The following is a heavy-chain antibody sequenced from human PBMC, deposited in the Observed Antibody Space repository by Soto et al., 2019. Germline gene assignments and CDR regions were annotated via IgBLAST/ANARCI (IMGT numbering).Heavy chain of an antibody. CDR2: ISGSGGST. J-gene: IGHJ4*02. Sequence: GGSLRLSCAASGFTFSSYAMSWVRQAPGKGLEWVSAISGSGGSTYYADSVKGRFTISRDNSKNTLYLQMNSLRAEDTAVYYCATDMDPSIVVVTPIYVRHYWCQGILVTVYS. D-gene: IGHD2-21*02. CDR3: ATDMDPSIVVVTPIYVRHY. V-gene: IGHV3-23*01. CDR1: GFTFSSYA.